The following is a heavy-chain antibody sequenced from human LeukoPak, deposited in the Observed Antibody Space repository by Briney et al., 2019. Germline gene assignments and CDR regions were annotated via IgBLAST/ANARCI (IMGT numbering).Heavy chain of an antibody. J-gene: IGHJ4*02. V-gene: IGHV3-23*01. CDR3: AKDGREWPRSLDY. D-gene: IGHD5-12*01. CDR2: ISVSGSNT. CDR1: GFTFTNYV. Sequence: GGSLRLSCAASGFTFTNYVMTWVRQAPGKGLEWVSGISVSGSNTYYADSVKGRFTISRDNSKNTLYLQMNSLRAEDTAVYYCAKDGREWPRSLDYWGQGTLVTVSS.